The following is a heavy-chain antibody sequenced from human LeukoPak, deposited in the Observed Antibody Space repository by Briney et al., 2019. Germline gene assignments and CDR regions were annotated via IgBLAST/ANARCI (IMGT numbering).Heavy chain of an antibody. CDR3: ARHAWSSVSCSFDY. CDR1: GGSISSYY. D-gene: IGHD2-2*01. Sequence: SETLSLTCTVSGGSISSYYWSWIRQPPGKGPEWIGYIYHSGSTKYNPSLKSRVTISVDTSKNQFSLKLNSVTAADTAVYYCARHAWSSVSCSFDYWGQGTLVTVSS. CDR2: IYHSGST. J-gene: IGHJ4*02. V-gene: IGHV4-59*08.